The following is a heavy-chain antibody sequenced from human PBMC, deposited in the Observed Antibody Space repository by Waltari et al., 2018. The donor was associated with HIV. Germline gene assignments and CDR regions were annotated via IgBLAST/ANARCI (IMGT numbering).Heavy chain of an antibody. J-gene: IGHJ4*02. Sequence: QVQLVQSGAAAKKPGASVKVSCKASGYTFPSYDINWVRQATGQGLEWMGWMNPNSGNTGHAQKFQGRVTMTRNTSISTAFMEVSSLRSEDTAVYYCARVYYDSSGYYGAAGYWGQGTLVTVSS. CDR3: ARVYYDSSGYYGAAGY. V-gene: IGHV1-8*01. CDR2: MNPNSGNT. CDR1: GYTFPSYD. D-gene: IGHD3-22*01.